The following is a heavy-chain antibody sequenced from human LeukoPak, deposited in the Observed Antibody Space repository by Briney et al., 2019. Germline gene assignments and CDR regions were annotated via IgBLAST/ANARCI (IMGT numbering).Heavy chain of an antibody. CDR1: GFTFSSFN. CDR2: ISSGGTYI. CDR3: ARDLGQWPS. Sequence: GGSLRLSCAASGFTFSSFNMNWVRQAPGKGLEWVSSISSGGTYIYYADSVKGRFTISRDNAKNSLYLQMNSLRAEDTAVYYCARDLGQWPSWGQGTLVTVSS. V-gene: IGHV3-21*06. J-gene: IGHJ5*02. D-gene: IGHD6-19*01.